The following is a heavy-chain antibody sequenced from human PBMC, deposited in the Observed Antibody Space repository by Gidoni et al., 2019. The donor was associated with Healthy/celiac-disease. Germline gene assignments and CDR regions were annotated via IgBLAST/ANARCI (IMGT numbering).Heavy chain of an antibody. V-gene: IGHV3-30*04. D-gene: IGHD3-16*01. CDR3: ARAGDYDYVWGSQFPLDP. CDR2: ISYDGSNK. CDR1: GFTFSSYA. J-gene: IGHJ5*02. Sequence: QVQLVESGGGVVQPGRSLRLSCAASGFTFSSYAIHWVRQAPGKGLGWVAVISYDGSNKYYADSVKGRFTISRDNSKNTLYLQMNSLRAEDTAVYYCARAGDYDYVWGSQFPLDPWGQGTLVTVSS.